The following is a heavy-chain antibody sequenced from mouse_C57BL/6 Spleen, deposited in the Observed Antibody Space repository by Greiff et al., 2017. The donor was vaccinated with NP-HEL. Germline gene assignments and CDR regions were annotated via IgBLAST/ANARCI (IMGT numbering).Heavy chain of an antibody. J-gene: IGHJ1*03. V-gene: IGHV1-64*01. CDR1: GYTFTSYW. CDR3: ARGGHYYGSSHWYFDV. Sequence: QVHVKQPGAELVKPGASVKLSCKASGYTFTSYWMHWVKQRPGQGLEWIGMIHPNSGSTNYNEKFKSKATLTVDKSSSTAYMQLSSLTSEDSAVYYCARGGHYYGSSHWYFDVWGTGTTVTVSS. CDR2: IHPNSGST. D-gene: IGHD1-1*01.